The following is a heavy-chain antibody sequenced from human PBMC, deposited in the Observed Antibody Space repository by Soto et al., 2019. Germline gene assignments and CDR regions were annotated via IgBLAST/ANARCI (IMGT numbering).Heavy chain of an antibody. CDR2: ISAYNGNT. J-gene: IGHJ4*02. D-gene: IGHD3-10*01. V-gene: IGHV1-18*01. Sequence: ASVKVSCKASGYTFTSYGISWVRQAPGQGLEWMGWISAYNGNTNYAQKLQGRVTMTTDTSTSTAYMELRSLRSDDTAVYYCARVQIIMVRGVIIRAYYYWGQGTPVTVSS. CDR1: GYTFTSYG. CDR3: ARVQIIMVRGVIIRAYYY.